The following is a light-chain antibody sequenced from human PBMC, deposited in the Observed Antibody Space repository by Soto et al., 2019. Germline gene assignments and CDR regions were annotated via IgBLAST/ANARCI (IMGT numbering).Light chain of an antibody. V-gene: IGLV2-14*01. J-gene: IGLJ2*01. CDR3: SSYTTTSTL. Sequence: QSALTQPASVSGSPGQLITISCTGTSSYIGGYNSVSWYQQHPGKAPKLMIFDVSNRPSGVSNRFSGSKSGNTASLTISGLQAEDEADYYCSSYTTTSTLFGGGTKLTVL. CDR2: DVS. CDR1: SSYIGGYNS.